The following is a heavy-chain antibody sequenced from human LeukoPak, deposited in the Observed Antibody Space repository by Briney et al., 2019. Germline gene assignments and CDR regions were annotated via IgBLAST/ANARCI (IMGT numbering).Heavy chain of an antibody. CDR2: ISYSGST. Sequence: SETLSLTXTVSGGSITSSYWSWIRQPPGKGLEWIGYISYSGSTNYNPSLRSRVTISVDTAKNQFSLKVSSVSAADTAVYYCARATAYYCIDQWGQGTLVTVSS. CDR3: ARATAYYCIDQ. CDR1: GGSITSSY. D-gene: IGHD3-16*01. J-gene: IGHJ4*02. V-gene: IGHV4-59*01.